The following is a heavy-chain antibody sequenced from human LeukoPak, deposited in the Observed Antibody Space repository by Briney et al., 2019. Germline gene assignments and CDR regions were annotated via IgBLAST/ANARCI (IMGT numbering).Heavy chain of an antibody. Sequence: SETLSLTCTVSGGSISSGGYYWSWIRQPPGKGLEWIGYIYHSGSTYYNPSLKSRVTISVDRSKNQFSLKLSSVTAADTAVYYCARVDSSGWWNDYWGQGTLVTVSS. V-gene: IGHV4-30-2*01. J-gene: IGHJ4*02. D-gene: IGHD6-19*01. CDR2: IYHSGST. CDR1: GGSISSGGYY. CDR3: ARVDSSGWWNDY.